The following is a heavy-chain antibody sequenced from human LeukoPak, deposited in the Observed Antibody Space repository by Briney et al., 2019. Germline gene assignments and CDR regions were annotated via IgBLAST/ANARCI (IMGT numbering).Heavy chain of an antibody. CDR1: GYTFTGYY. D-gene: IGHD3-10*01. J-gene: IGHJ4*02. Sequence: ASVKVSCKASGYTFTGYYMHWVRQAPGQGLEWMGWINPNSGGTNYAQKFQGRVTMTRDTSISTAYMELSRLRSEDTAVYYCARVGGVRGPRSFDYWGQGTLVTVSS. CDR2: INPNSGGT. V-gene: IGHV1-2*02. CDR3: ARVGGVRGPRSFDY.